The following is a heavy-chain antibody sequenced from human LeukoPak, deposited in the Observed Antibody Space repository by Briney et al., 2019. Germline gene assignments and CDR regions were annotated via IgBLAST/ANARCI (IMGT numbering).Heavy chain of an antibody. CDR2: IDPDGSEK. J-gene: IGHJ4*02. V-gene: IGHV3-7*01. Sequence: GGSLRLSCAASGFTFNSYWMSWVRQAPGKGREWVSNIDPDGSEKQYGDSVKGRFTTSRDNAKNTLYLQMNSLRAQCTAIYYCARIYYFGDNNWRYFDNWGRGTLVSVSS. CDR3: ARIYYFGDNNWRYFDN. D-gene: IGHD3-10*01. CDR1: GFTFNSYW.